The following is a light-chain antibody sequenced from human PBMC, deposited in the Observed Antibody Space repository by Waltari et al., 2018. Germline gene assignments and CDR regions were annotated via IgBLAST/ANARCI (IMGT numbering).Light chain of an antibody. Sequence: DIVLTQSPAILSLSPGDRASLSCRASQSVTNYLAWYQQKPGQAPRLLIYDTSNRATGIPARFSGSGFGTDFTLTISSLEPEDFAVYYCQQRRDWPLTFGGGTKVEIK. CDR3: QQRRDWPLT. CDR1: QSVTNY. V-gene: IGKV3-11*01. J-gene: IGKJ4*01. CDR2: DTS.